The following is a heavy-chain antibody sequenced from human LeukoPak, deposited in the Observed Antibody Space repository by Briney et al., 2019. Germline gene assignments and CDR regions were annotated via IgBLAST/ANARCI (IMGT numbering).Heavy chain of an antibody. CDR2: IRYDGSNK. J-gene: IGHJ4*02. CDR3: AKGVGGYCSSASCYTGPFDY. V-gene: IGHV3-30*02. CDR1: GFTSSTYG. D-gene: IGHD2-2*02. Sequence: GGSLRLSCAASGFTSSTYGMHWVRQAPGKGLEWVTFIRYDGSNKYYADSVKGRFTISRDNSKNTLYLQMNSLRAEDTAVYYCAKGVGGYCSSASCYTGPFDYWGQGTLVTVSS.